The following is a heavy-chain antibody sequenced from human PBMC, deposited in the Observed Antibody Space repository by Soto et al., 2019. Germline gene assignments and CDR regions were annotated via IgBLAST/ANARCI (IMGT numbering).Heavy chain of an antibody. CDR3: ARVCYDYGDYVSYYYGMDV. J-gene: IGHJ6*02. CDR2: IIPIFGTA. V-gene: IGHV1-69*01. D-gene: IGHD4-17*01. CDR1: GGTFSSYA. Sequence: QVQLVQSGAEVKKPGSSVKVSCKASGGTFSSYAISWVRQAPGQGLEWMGGIIPIFGTANYAQKFQGRVTITADESTSTAYMELSSLRSEDTAVYYCARVCYDYGDYVSYYYGMDVWGQGTTVTVSS.